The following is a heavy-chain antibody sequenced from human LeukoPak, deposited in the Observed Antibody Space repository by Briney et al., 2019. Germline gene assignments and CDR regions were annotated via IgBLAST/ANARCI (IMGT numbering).Heavy chain of an antibody. CDR3: AKENPVGGTNYFDY. V-gene: IGHV3-23*01. D-gene: IGHD1-26*01. CDR2: ITSDADTT. CDR1: GFTFSNAW. Sequence: GGSLRLSCAASGFTFSNAWMNWVRQAPGKGLEWVSAITSDADTTYYAESVKGRFTISRDNSKNTLYLQMNTLRAEDRAVYYCAKENPVGGTNYFDYWGQGTLVTVSS. J-gene: IGHJ4*02.